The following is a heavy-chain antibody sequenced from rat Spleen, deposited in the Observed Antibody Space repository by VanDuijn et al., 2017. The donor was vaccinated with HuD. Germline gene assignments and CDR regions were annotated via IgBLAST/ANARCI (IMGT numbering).Heavy chain of an antibody. CDR2: ISTSGGST. CDR1: GFTFSNYG. V-gene: IGHV5-25*01. CDR3: ARHAKGSYYYNPCDA. Sequence: EVELVESGGGLVQPGRSMKLSCAASGFTFSNYGMAWVRQAPTKGLEWVASISTSGGSTYYRDSVKGRFTISRDNAKSTLYLQMNSLRSEDTATYYCARHAKGSYYYNPCDAWGQGASVTVSS. J-gene: IGHJ4*01. D-gene: IGHD1-12*02.